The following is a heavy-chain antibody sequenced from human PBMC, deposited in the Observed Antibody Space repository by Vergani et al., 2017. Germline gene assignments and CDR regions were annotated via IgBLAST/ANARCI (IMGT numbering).Heavy chain of an antibody. Sequence: EVQLVETGGGLIQPGGSLRLSCAASGFTVSSNYMSWVRQAPGKGLEWVSVIYSGGSTYYADSVKGRFTISRDNSKNTLYIQMNSLRAEDTAVYYCARGKDFWRFKSNWFDPWGQGTLVTVSS. CDR1: GFTVSSNY. CDR3: ARGKDFWRFKSNWFDP. CDR2: IYSGGST. V-gene: IGHV3-53*02. D-gene: IGHD3-3*01. J-gene: IGHJ5*02.